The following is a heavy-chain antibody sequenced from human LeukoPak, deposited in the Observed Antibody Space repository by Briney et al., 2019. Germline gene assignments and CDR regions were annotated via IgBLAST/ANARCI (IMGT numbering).Heavy chain of an antibody. D-gene: IGHD6-19*01. CDR1: GFTFSDYY. J-gene: IGHJ4*02. CDR2: ISSSSSYT. CDR3: AREHSSGWYAIDY. Sequence: TGGSLRLSCAASGFTFSDYYMSWIRQAPGKGLERVSYISSSSSYTNYADSVKGRFTISRDNAKNSLYLQMNSLRAEDTAVYYCAREHSSGWYAIDYWGQGTLVTVSS. V-gene: IGHV3-11*06.